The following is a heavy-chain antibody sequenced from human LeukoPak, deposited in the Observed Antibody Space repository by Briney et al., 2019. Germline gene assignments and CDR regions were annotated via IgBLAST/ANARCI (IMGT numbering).Heavy chain of an antibody. V-gene: IGHV3-74*01. D-gene: IGHD5-12*01. Sequence: GGSLRLSCAASGFTFSNYWMHWVRQAPGKGLVWVSRINSDGINTSYADSVKGRFTISRDNAKNTLNLQMNSLRAEDTAVYYCARSLGMSSGYDLDYWGQGTLVTVSS. J-gene: IGHJ4*02. CDR3: ARSLGMSSGYDLDY. CDR2: INSDGINT. CDR1: GFTFSNYW.